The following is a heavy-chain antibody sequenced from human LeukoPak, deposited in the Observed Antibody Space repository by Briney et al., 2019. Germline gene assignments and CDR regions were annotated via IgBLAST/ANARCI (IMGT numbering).Heavy chain of an antibody. Sequence: GGSVRLSCAASGFTFRMFGMTWVRQAPGKGLEWVAAISGSGDYTYYADSVKGRFTISRDNSKNTLYLQMNSLRAEDTAVYYCARDVWYSSSSSWGQGTLVTVSS. CDR1: GFTFRMFG. CDR2: ISGSGDYT. CDR3: ARDVWYSSSSS. J-gene: IGHJ4*02. V-gene: IGHV3-23*01. D-gene: IGHD6-6*01.